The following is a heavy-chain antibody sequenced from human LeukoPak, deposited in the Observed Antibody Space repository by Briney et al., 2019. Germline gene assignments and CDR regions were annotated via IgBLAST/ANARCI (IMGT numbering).Heavy chain of an antibody. CDR1: GFAFSSLS. V-gene: IGHV3-21*01. CDR3: ARDGYYYDSSGHSDYYYYYGMDV. D-gene: IGHD3-22*01. J-gene: IGHJ6*02. CDR2: ISGGGSYI. Sequence: GGSLRLSCVASGFAFSSLSISWVRQAPGKGLEWVSSISGGGSYIDYADSVKGRFTISRDNAKNSLYLQMNSLRAEDTAVYYCARDGYYYDSSGHSDYYYYYGMDVWGQGTTVTVSS.